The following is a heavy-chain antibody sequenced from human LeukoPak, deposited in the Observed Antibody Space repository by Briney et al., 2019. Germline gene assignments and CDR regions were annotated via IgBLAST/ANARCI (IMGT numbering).Heavy chain of an antibody. CDR2: IGEEKSGSWT. CDR3: ARDLWWFGELLSTGLDY. D-gene: IGHD3-10*01. CDR1: GFTFSSYG. V-gene: IGHV3-NL1*01. J-gene: IGHJ4*02. Sequence: GGSLRLSCAASGFTFSSYGMHWVRQAPVKGLEWLSAIGEEKSGSWTKSADSVKGRFTISRDNSKNTLYLQMNSLRAEDTAVYYCARDLWWFGELLSTGLDYWGQGTLVTVSS.